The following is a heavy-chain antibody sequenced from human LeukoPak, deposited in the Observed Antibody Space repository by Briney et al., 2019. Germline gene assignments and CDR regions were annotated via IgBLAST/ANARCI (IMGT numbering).Heavy chain of an antibody. J-gene: IGHJ4*02. V-gene: IGHV4-61*08. CDR3: ASSIAARTGIDY. Sequence: SETLSLTCTVSGGSISSGDYYWSWFRQPPGKGLEWIGYIYYSGSTNYNPSLKSRVTISVDTSKNQFSLKLSSVTAADTAVYYCASSIAARTGIDYWGQGTLVTVSS. D-gene: IGHD6-6*01. CDR1: GGSISSGDYY. CDR2: IYYSGST.